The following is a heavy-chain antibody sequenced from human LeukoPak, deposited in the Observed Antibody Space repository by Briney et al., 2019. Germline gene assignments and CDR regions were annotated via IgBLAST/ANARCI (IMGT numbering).Heavy chain of an antibody. J-gene: IGHJ4*02. CDR2: IYYSGST. CDR1: GGSISSSSYY. V-gene: IGHV4-39*01. D-gene: IGHD3-10*01. Sequence: SETLSLTCTVSGGSISSSSYYWGWIRQPPGKGLEWIGSIYYSGSTYYNPSLKSRVTISVDTSKNQFSLKLSSVTAADTAVYYCARSMVRGVIIISLFEDWGQGTLVTVSS. CDR3: ARSMVRGVIIISLFED.